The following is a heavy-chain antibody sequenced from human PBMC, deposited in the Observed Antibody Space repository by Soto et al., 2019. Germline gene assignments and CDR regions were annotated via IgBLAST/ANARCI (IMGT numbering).Heavy chain of an antibody. CDR3: ARADSTGYFQH. V-gene: IGHV1-2*02. D-gene: IGHD3-22*01. Sequence: ASVKVSCKASGYTFTGYYMHWVRQAPGQGLEWMGWINPNSGGTNYAQKFQGRVTITADKSTSTAYMELSSLRSEDTAVYYCARADSTGYFQHWGQGTLVTVSS. J-gene: IGHJ1*01. CDR2: INPNSGGT. CDR1: GYTFTGYY.